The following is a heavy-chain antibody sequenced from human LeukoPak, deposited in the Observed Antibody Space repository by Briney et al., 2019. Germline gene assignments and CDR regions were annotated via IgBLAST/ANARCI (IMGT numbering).Heavy chain of an antibody. CDR1: GDSIFRYS. D-gene: IGHD3-3*01. Sequence: SETLSLTCTVSGDSIFRYSWSWIRLPAGKGLEWIGRLSTTWGTHYNPSLKSRVTMSVDTSNNPFSLRLTSVTAADTAVYYCARDPPTSMSAPRFDYWGQGILVTVSS. CDR3: ARDPPTSMSAPRFDY. V-gene: IGHV4-4*07. J-gene: IGHJ4*02. CDR2: LSTTWGT.